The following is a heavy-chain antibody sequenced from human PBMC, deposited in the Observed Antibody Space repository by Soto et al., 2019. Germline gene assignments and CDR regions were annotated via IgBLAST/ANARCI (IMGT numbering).Heavy chain of an antibody. CDR3: ARDLDLWFGDYGMDV. Sequence: GGSLRLSCAASGFTFSSYSMNWVRQAPGKGLEWVSSISSSSYIYYADSVKGRFTISRDNAKNSLYLQMNSLRAEDTAVYYCARDLDLWFGDYGMDVRGQGTTVTVSS. D-gene: IGHD3-10*01. V-gene: IGHV3-21*01. CDR1: GFTFSSYS. CDR2: ISSSSYI. J-gene: IGHJ6*02.